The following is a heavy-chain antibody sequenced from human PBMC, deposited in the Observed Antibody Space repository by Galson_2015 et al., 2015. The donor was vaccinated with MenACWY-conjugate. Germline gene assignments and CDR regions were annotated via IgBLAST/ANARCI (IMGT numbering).Heavy chain of an antibody. D-gene: IGHD6-6*01. CDR2: IKQDGSEK. Sequence: LRLSCAVSGFPFRRYWMSWVRQAPGPGLEGVANIKQDGSEKYYVDSVKGRFTISRDNAKNSLYLQMNSLRAEDTAVYYCARDEYSSSDYWGQGTPVTVSS. V-gene: IGHV3-7*01. CDR3: ARDEYSSSDY. J-gene: IGHJ4*02. CDR1: GFPFRRYW.